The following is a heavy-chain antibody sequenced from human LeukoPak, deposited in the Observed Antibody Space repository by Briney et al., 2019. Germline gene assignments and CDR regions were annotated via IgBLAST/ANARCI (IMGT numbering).Heavy chain of an antibody. D-gene: IGHD6-25*01. CDR1: GYSFDTYW. CDR3: ARGGGSGFYFDY. Sequence: GESLKISCKGSGYSFDTYWFAWVRQMPGKGLEWMGIIYPADSATRYSPSFQGQVTISADKSISPAYLQWSTLEASDTAMYYCARGGGSGFYFDYWGQGTLVTVSS. CDR2: IYPADSAT. V-gene: IGHV5-51*01. J-gene: IGHJ4*02.